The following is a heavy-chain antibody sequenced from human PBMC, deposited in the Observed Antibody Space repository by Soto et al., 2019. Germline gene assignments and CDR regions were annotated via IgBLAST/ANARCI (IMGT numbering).Heavy chain of an antibody. Sequence: SETLSLTCTVSGGSISSRSYYWGWIRQPPGKGLEWIGSIYYIGNTYYNPSLKSRVTISVDTSKNQFSLKLSSVTASDTAVYYCARDYGGNFNWFDPWGQGTLVTVSS. CDR1: GGSISSRSYY. D-gene: IGHD4-17*01. CDR3: ARDYGGNFNWFDP. CDR2: IYYIGNT. V-gene: IGHV4-39*02. J-gene: IGHJ5*02.